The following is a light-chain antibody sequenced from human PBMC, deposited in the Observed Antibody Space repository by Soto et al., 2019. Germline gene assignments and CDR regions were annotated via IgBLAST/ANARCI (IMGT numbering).Light chain of an antibody. CDR2: GAS. V-gene: IGKV3-20*01. CDR1: QSVSSSY. Sequence: ALSQSPGTLSLSPGERATLSCRASQSVSSSYLAWYQQKPGQAPRLLIYGASSRATGIPNRFSGRGAGTDFTLTISRLEPEDSAVYCCQQYGSSPLTFGQGTRLEIK. J-gene: IGKJ5*01. CDR3: QQYGSSPLT.